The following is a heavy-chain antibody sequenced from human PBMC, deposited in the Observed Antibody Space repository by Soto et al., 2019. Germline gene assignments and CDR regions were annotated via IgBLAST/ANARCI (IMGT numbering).Heavy chain of an antibody. V-gene: IGHV1-69*01. CDR1: GGTFSSYA. D-gene: IGHD5-18*01. CDR3: PRASDRGYSTH. J-gene: IGHJ4*02. CDR2: IIPIFGTA. Sequence: QVQLVQSGAEVKKPESSVKVSCKASGGTFSSYAISWVRQAPGQGLEWMGGIIPIFGTANYAQKFQGRVTITADESPSTAYMELSSLTSEDTAVYYCPRASDRGYSTHWGQGTLVTVSS.